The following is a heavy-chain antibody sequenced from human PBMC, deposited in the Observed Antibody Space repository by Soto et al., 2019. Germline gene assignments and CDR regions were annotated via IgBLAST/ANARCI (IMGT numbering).Heavy chain of an antibody. V-gene: IGHV4-34*01. CDR1: GGSFSGYY. J-gene: IGHJ4*02. D-gene: IGHD1-20*01. Sequence: PSETLSLTCAVYGGSFSGYYWSWIRQPPGKGLEWIGEINHSGSTNYNPSLKSRVTISVDTSKNQFSLKLSSVTAADTAVYYCAPPEGVLITGTTSDAYWGQGTLVTVSS. CDR3: APPEGVLITGTTSDAY. CDR2: INHSGST.